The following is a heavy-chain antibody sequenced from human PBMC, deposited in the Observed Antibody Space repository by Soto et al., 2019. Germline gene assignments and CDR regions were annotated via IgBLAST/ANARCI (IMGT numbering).Heavy chain of an antibody. Sequence: GGSLRLSCAASGFTFRSFTMNWVRQAPGKGLEWVSTISSNSAYIYYTDALRGRFTISRDNAKNSLHLQMNSLRAEDTAVYYCTRDASRDTSARGWFDPWGPGTLVTVSS. CDR2: ISSNSAYI. J-gene: IGHJ5*02. CDR3: TRDASRDTSARGWFDP. CDR1: GFTFRSFT. V-gene: IGHV3-21*01. D-gene: IGHD2-2*01.